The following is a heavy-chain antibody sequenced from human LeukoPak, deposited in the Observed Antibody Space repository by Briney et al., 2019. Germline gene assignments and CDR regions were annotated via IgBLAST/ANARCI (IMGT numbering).Heavy chain of an antibody. D-gene: IGHD3-3*01. CDR2: ISGRGGST. Sequence: GGSLRLSCAASGFTFSSYAMSWVRQAPGKGLEWVSAISGRGGSTYYADSVKGRFTISRDNSKNTLYLQMNSLRAEDTAVYYCAKGGLRFLDWLSDHFDYWGQGTLVTVSS. V-gene: IGHV3-23*01. CDR3: AKGGLRFLDWLSDHFDY. CDR1: GFTFSSYA. J-gene: IGHJ4*02.